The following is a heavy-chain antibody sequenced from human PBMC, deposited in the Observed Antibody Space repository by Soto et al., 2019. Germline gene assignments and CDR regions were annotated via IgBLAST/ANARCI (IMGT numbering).Heavy chain of an antibody. J-gene: IGHJ4*02. CDR1: GGPISSGGYY. Sequence: QVQLQESGPGLVKPSQTLSLTCAVSGGPISSGGYYWSWIRQHPGKGQEWIGYIYYSGTTYYNPSLKSRVTISVDTSKNQFSLKLSSVTAADTAVYYCTTLNYHDSSGYLLYWGQGILVTVSS. D-gene: IGHD3-22*01. CDR2: IYYSGTT. V-gene: IGHV4-31*11. CDR3: TTLNYHDSSGYLLY.